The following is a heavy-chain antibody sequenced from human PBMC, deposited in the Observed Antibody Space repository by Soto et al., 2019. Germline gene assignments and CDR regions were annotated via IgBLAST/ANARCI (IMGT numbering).Heavy chain of an antibody. V-gene: IGHV1-8*02. D-gene: IGHD4-17*01. CDR3: VRVYGEIDY. CDR2: MNPKSGNT. Sequence: QVQLVQSGAEVKKPGASVKVSCKASGYTFTNYDINWVRQATGQGLEWMGWMNPKSGNTGYAQQFQGRVIMTRSTSISAADMELSSLRSEDTAVYYCVRVYGEIDYWGPGTLVTVSS. CDR1: GYTFTNYD. J-gene: IGHJ4*02.